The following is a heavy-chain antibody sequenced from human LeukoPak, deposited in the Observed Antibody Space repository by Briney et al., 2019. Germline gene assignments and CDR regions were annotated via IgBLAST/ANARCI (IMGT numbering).Heavy chain of an antibody. CDR1: GGSISSYY. D-gene: IGHD3-10*01. V-gene: IGHV4-59*01. CDR3: ARSMGCGEFPLPYYFDY. J-gene: IGHJ4*02. Sequence: SESLTLTCTVSGGSISSYYWSWIRQPPGKGLEWVGYIYYSGSTNYNPSLKSRVTISVDTSKNQFSLKLSSVTAEDTALYYCARSMGCGEFPLPYYFDYWGQGTLVTVSS. CDR2: IYYSGST.